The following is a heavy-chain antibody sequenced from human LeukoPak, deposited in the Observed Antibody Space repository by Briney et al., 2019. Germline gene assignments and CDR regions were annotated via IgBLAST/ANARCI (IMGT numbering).Heavy chain of an antibody. CDR1: GGSLSSYY. CDR2: IYYSGST. V-gene: IGHV4-59*01. D-gene: IGHD5-12*01. J-gene: IGHJ4*02. Sequence: SETLSLTCNVSGGSLSSYYWSWLRQPPGKGLESIGFIYYSGSTNYNPSLKSRVTISVDTSKNQFSLKLSSVTAADTAVYYCARVLGDSGYDIDYWGQGTLVTVSS. CDR3: ARVLGDSGYDIDY.